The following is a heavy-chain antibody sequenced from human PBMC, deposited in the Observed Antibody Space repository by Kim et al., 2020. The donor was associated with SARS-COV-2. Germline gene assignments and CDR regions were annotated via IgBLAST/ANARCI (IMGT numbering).Heavy chain of an antibody. V-gene: IGHV4-59*13. CDR3: ARGYGQLSFDY. Sequence: SETLSLTCTVSGGSISSYYWSWIRQPPGKGLEWIGYIYYSGSTNYNPSLKSRVTISVDTSKNQFSLKLSSVTAADTAVYYCARGYGQLSFDYWGQGTLVTVSS. CDR2: IYYSGST. J-gene: IGHJ4*02. D-gene: IGHD1-1*01. CDR1: GGSISSYY.